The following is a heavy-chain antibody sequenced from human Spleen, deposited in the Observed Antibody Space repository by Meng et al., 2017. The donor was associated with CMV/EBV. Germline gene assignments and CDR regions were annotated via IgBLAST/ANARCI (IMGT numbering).Heavy chain of an antibody. CDR2: INGDGRIT. Sequence: GGSLRLSCAASGFTFDIYWINWVRQAPGKGLEWVSHINGDGRITTYAESVEGRFTISRDNAENTVYLQMNGLRDEDTAVYYCARVSRGPGLVCDYWGQGTLVTVSS. CDR3: ARVSRGPGLVCDY. V-gene: IGHV3-74*01. D-gene: IGHD6-19*01. CDR1: GFTFDIYW. J-gene: IGHJ4*02.